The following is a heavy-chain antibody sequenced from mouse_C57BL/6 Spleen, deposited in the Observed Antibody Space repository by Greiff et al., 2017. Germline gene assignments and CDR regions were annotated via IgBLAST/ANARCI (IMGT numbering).Heavy chain of an antibody. J-gene: IGHJ2*01. CDR3: ARSSYPVYYFDY. CDR1: GYSFTGYF. CDR2: INPYNGDT. V-gene: IGHV1-20*01. Sequence: VQLQQSGPELVKPGDSVKISCKASGYSFTGYFMNWVMQSHGKSLEWIGRINPYNGDTFYNQKFKGKATLTVDKSSSTAHMELRSLTSEDSAVYYCARSSYPVYYFDYWGQGTTLTVSS.